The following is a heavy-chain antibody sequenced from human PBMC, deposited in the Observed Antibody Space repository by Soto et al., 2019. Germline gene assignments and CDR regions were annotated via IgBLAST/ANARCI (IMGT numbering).Heavy chain of an antibody. CDR1: GFTFSSYW. V-gene: IGHV3-74*01. Sequence: PGGSLRLSCAASGFTFSSYWMHWVRQAPGKGLVWVSRINSDGSSTSYADSVKGRFTISRDNAKNTLYLQMNSLRAEDTAVYYCARDGASSYCGGDCYPTVDYWGQGTLVTVSS. CDR3: ARDGASSYCGGDCYPTVDY. CDR2: INSDGSST. J-gene: IGHJ4*02. D-gene: IGHD2-21*02.